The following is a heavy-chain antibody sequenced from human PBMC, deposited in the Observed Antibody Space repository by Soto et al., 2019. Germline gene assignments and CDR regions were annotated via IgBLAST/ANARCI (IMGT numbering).Heavy chain of an antibody. Sequence: QLQLQESGPGLVKPSETLSLTCNVSGVSIIDTSYYWGWIRQPPGKGLEWIGTIYFNGNTFYNPSLKSRLTISVDTSKNQISLRLTSVTAADTAAYYCARQGSYWGHGTLVAVSS. J-gene: IGHJ4*01. CDR2: IYFNGNT. V-gene: IGHV4-39*01. CDR3: ARQGSY. CDR1: GVSIIDTSYY.